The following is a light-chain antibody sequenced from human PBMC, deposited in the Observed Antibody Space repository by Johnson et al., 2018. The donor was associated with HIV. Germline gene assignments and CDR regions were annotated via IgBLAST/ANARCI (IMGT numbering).Light chain of an antibody. CDR1: SSNIGNNY. CDR2: ENN. CDR3: GTWDNSLNAV. V-gene: IGLV1-51*02. Sequence: QAVLTQPPSVSAAPGQKVTISCSGSSSNIGNNYVSWYQQLPGTAPKLLIYENNKRPSGIPDRFSGSKSGTSATLGITGLQTGDEAVYYCGTWDNSLNAVFGTGTKVTVL. J-gene: IGLJ1*01.